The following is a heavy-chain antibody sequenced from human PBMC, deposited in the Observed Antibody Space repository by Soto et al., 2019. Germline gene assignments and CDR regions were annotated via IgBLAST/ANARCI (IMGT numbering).Heavy chain of an antibody. D-gene: IGHD4-17*01. CDR3: ARDPWQTTVTTILYYYGMDV. Sequence: ASVKVSCKASGYTFTGYYMHWVRQAPGQGLEWMGWINPNSGGTNYAQKFQGRVTMTRDTSISTAYMELRSLRSGDTAVYYCARDPWQTTVTTILYYYGMDVWGQGTTVTVSS. J-gene: IGHJ6*02. CDR1: GYTFTGYY. CDR2: INPNSGGT. V-gene: IGHV1-2*02.